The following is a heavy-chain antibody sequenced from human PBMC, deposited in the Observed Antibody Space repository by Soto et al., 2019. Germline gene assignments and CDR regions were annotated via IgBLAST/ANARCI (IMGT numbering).Heavy chain of an antibody. CDR3: ARVRRRLAVRGAHDP. D-gene: IGHD6-19*01. J-gene: IGHJ5*02. Sequence: QVQLQGSGPGLVKPSETLSLTCTVSGGSIRSYYWSSIRQPPGKGLEWIGYVYYSGSTNYNPSHKSRLTISVDTSKNQFSLKRSSLPAAATAVYYCARVRRRLAVRGAHDPWRQGTLLTAS. CDR2: VYYSGST. CDR1: GGSIRSYY. V-gene: IGHV4-59*01.